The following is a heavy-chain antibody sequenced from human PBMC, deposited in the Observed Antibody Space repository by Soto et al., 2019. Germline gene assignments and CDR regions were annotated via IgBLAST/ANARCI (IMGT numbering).Heavy chain of an antibody. V-gene: IGHV1-18*01. Sequence: ASVKVSCKASCYTFTSYGISWVRQAPGQGLEWMGWISAYNGNTNYAQKLQGRVTMTTDTSTSTAYMELRSLRSDDTAVYYCARDPHQSGGLGYNWFDPWGQGTLVTVSS. CDR3: ARDPHQSGGLGYNWFDP. J-gene: IGHJ5*02. CDR1: CYTFTSYG. D-gene: IGHD1-26*01. CDR2: ISAYNGNT.